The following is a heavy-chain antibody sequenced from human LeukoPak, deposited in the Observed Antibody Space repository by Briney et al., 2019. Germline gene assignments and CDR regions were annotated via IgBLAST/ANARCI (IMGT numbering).Heavy chain of an antibody. Sequence: ASVKVSCKASGYTFTGYYMHWVRQAPGQGLEWMGWINPNSGGTNYAQKFQGRVTMTRDTSISTAYMELSRLRSDDTAVYYCARVTLTWRDPGYGGNLRSYFYFDYWGQGTLVTVSS. CDR1: GYTFTGYY. V-gene: IGHV1-2*02. CDR3: ARVTLTWRDPGYGGNLRSYFYFDY. CDR2: INPNSGGT. D-gene: IGHD4-23*01. J-gene: IGHJ4*02.